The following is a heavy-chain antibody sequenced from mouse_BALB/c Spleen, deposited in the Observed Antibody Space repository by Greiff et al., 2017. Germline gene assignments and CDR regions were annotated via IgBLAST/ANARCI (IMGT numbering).Heavy chain of an antibody. CDR3: ARGYYGSSYGAY. V-gene: IGHV1-7*01. D-gene: IGHD1-1*01. Sequence: VHLAESGAELAKPGASVKMSCKASGYTFTSYWMHWVKQRPGQGLEWIGYINPSTGYTEYNQKFKDKATLTADKSSSTAYMQLSSLTSEDSAVYYCARGYYGSSYGAYWGQGTLVTVSA. J-gene: IGHJ3*01. CDR1: GYTFTSYW. CDR2: INPSTGYT.